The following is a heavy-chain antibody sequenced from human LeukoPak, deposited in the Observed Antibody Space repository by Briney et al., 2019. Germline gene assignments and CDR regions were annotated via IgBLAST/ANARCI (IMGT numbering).Heavy chain of an antibody. D-gene: IGHD6-13*01. J-gene: IGHJ4*02. CDR1: GGSFSGYY. CDR3: ARRGGYSSSRPRYFDY. Sequence: SETLSLTCAVYGGSFSGYYWSWIRQPPGKGLEWIVEINHSGSTNYNPSLKSRVTISVDTSKNQFSLRLSSLTAADTAVYYCARRGGYSSSRPRYFDYWGQGTLVTVSS. CDR2: INHSGST. V-gene: IGHV4-34*01.